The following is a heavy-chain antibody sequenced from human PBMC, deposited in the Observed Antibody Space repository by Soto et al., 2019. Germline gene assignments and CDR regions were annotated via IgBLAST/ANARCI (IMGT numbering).Heavy chain of an antibody. Sequence: EVQLVESGGALVQPGGSLRLSCAASGFSVSLNYMAWVRQAPGQGLEWVSVIYSGVTTFYADSVKGRFTISRDSSRNTLFLKRDSLRDDDTAVYYCAGAGVDIDVPHYYDALDVWGQGTTVAVYS. CDR2: IYSGVTT. D-gene: IGHD2-15*01. CDR1: GFSVSLNY. J-gene: IGHJ6*02. V-gene: IGHV3-66*01. CDR3: AGAGVDIDVPHYYDALDV.